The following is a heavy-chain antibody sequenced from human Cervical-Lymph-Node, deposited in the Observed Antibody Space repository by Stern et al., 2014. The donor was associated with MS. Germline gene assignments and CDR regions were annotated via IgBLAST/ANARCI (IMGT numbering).Heavy chain of an antibody. J-gene: IGHJ4*02. D-gene: IGHD5-24*01. V-gene: IGHV1-46*01. CDR3: ARGERNFDY. Sequence: EQLVQSGAEMKKPGASVKLSCKASGDTFTNYYMHWVRQAPGQGLEWMGIINPSGRSTSYAQRFQGRLTMTRYTSTSTVNMELCSLRSEDTAVYDCARGERNFDYWGQGTLVTVSS. CDR1: GDTFTNYY. CDR2: INPSGRST.